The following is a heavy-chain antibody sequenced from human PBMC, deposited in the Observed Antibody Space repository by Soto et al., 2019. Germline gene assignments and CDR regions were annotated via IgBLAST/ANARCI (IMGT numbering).Heavy chain of an antibody. V-gene: IGHV3-23*01. CDR2: ISGSGTSA. Sequence: EMHLLESGGGLVQPGGSLRLSCAASGFTFGIYVMGWVRQAPGKGLEWVSTISGSGTSAYYADSVKGRFTFSRDNSKSMVYLQMDSLRAEDTAIYYCAKGHANGWYGALDYWGRGSLVTVSS. CDR3: AKGHANGWYGALDY. D-gene: IGHD6-19*01. CDR1: GFTFGIYV. J-gene: IGHJ4*02.